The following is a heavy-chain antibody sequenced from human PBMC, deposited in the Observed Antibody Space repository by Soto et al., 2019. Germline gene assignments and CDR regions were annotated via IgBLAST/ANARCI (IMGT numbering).Heavy chain of an antibody. CDR1: GYTFTSYA. CDR3: ARARYYDFWSGYYPVFRYGMDV. CDR2: INAGNGNT. Sequence: ASVKVSCKASGYTFTSYAMHWVHQAPGQRLEWMGWINAGNGNTKYSQKFQGRVTITRDTSASTAYMELSSLRSEDTAVYYCARARYYDFWSGYYPVFRYGMDVWGQGTTVTVSS. D-gene: IGHD3-3*01. J-gene: IGHJ6*02. V-gene: IGHV1-3*01.